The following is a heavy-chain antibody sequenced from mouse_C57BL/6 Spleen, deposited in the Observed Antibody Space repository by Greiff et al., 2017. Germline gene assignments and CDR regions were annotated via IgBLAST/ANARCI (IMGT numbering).Heavy chain of an antibody. Sequence: QVQLKQPGAELVMPGASVKLSCKASGYTFTSYWMHWVKQRPGQGLEWIGEIDPSDSYTNYNQKFKGKSTLTVDKSSSTAYMQLSSLTSEDSAVYYCARRAYYYGSSYDWYFDVWGTGTTVTVSS. D-gene: IGHD1-1*01. CDR1: GYTFTSYW. CDR3: ARRAYYYGSSYDWYFDV. J-gene: IGHJ1*03. V-gene: IGHV1-69*01. CDR2: IDPSDSYT.